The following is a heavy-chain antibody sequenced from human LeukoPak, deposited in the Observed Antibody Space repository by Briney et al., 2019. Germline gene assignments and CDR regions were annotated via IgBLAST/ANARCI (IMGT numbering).Heavy chain of an antibody. CDR1: GGSFSGYY. CDR3: ARSGVVRGVITHKTIDY. CDR2: INHSGST. J-gene: IGHJ4*02. V-gene: IGHV4-34*01. D-gene: IGHD3-10*01. Sequence: SETLSLTCAVYGGSFSGYYWSWIRQPPGKGLEWIGEINHSGSTNYNPSLKSRVTISVDTSKDQFSLKLSSVTAADTAVYYCARSGVVRGVITHKTIDYWGQGTLVTVSS.